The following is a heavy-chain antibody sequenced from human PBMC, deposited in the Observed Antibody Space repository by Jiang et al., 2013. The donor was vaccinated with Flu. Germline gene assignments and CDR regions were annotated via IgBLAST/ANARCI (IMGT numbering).Heavy chain of an antibody. Sequence: SRVTISVDTSKNQFSLKLSSVTAADTAVYYCARDRGVVAATPYYYYYYGMDVWGQGTTVTVSS. J-gene: IGHJ6*02. V-gene: IGHV4-31*02. CDR3: ARDRGVVAATPYYYYYYGMDV. D-gene: IGHD2-15*01.